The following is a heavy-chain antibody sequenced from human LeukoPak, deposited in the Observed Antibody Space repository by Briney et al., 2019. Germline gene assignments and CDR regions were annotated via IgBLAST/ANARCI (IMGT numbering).Heavy chain of an antibody. CDR1: GFTFRSSW. CDR3: ARGLGRSGYPGDYYDYMDV. Sequence: GGSLRLSCAASGFTFRSSWMHWVRHAPGKGLVWVSRIETDESRTINADSVKGRFTISRDNAKNTLYLQMNSVRVEDTAVYYCARGLGRSGYPGDYYDYMDVWGKGTTVTVSS. V-gene: IGHV3-74*01. J-gene: IGHJ6*03. CDR2: IETDESRT. D-gene: IGHD3-3*01.